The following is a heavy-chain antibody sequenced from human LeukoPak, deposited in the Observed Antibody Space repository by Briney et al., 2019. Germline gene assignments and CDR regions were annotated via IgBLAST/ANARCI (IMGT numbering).Heavy chain of an antibody. CDR2: TYLSEST. CDR1: GGSIISGGYY. D-gene: IGHD6-19*01. V-gene: IGHV4-31*03. J-gene: IGHJ5*02. Sequence: SQTLSLTCTVSGGSIISGGYYWTWLRHQPGKGLEGIGYTYLSESTYYNPSLKSRVTMSVDTSKSQFSLKLTSATAAATDVYYCARVAGKYVVGVVGSGWYDLWGEGTLVTVSS. CDR3: ARVAGKYVVGVVGSGWYDL.